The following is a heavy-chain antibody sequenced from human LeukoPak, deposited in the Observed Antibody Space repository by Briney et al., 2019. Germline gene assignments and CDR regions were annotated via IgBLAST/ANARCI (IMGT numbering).Heavy chain of an antibody. CDR2: IKQDGSEK. J-gene: IGHJ4*02. Sequence: PGGSLRLSCAPSGFTFSSYWMSWVRQAPGKGLEWVANIKQDGSEKDYVDSVKGRFTISRDNAKNSLYLQMNSLRAEDTAVYYCARVRWDPTYFDYWGQGTLVTVSS. V-gene: IGHV3-7*01. CDR3: ARVRWDPTYFDY. CDR1: GFTFSSYW. D-gene: IGHD1-26*01.